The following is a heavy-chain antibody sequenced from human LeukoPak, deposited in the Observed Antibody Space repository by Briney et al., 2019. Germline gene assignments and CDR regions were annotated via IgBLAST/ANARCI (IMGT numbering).Heavy chain of an antibody. D-gene: IGHD6-19*01. CDR1: GGSISSSSYY. CDR3: ARRTIYSSGWSPFDY. Sequence: SETLSLTCTVSGGSISSSSYYWGWIRQPPGKGLEWIGSIYYSGSTYYNPSLKSRVTISVDTSKNQFSLKLSSVTAADTAVYYCARRTIYSSGWSPFDYWGQGTLVTVSS. J-gene: IGHJ4*02. CDR2: IYYSGST. V-gene: IGHV4-39*01.